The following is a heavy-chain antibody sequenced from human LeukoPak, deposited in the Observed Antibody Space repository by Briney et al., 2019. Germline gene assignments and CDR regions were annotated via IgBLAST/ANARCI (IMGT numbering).Heavy chain of an antibody. V-gene: IGHV3-21*01. CDR1: GFTFNTYS. J-gene: IGHJ4*02. CDR2: ISSSSSYI. D-gene: IGHD6-6*01. Sequence: GGSLRLSCAASGFTFNTYSMNWVRQAPGEGLEWVSSISSSSSYIYYADSVRGRFTISRDNAKNSLYLQMNSLRAEDTAVYYCARASFEYSSSSRADYWGQGTLVTVSS. CDR3: ARASFEYSSSSRADY.